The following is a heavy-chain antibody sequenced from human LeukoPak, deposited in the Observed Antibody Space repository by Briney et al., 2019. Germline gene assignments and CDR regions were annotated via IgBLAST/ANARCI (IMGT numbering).Heavy chain of an antibody. CDR1: GVTFSSYS. CDR2: ISSSSTYI. J-gene: IGHJ6*02. D-gene: IGHD3-3*01. Sequence: GGSLRLSCAASGVTFSSYSMNWVRQAPGKGLEWVSSISSSSTYIYYADSVKGRFTVSRDNAKNSLYLQMNRLRAEDTAVYYCARDLEIYRSYYYYGMDVWGQGTTVTVSS. CDR3: ARDLEIYRSYYYYGMDV. V-gene: IGHV3-21*01.